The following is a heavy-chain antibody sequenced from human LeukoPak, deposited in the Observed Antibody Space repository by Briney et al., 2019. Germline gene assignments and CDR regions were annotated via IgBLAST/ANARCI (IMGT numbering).Heavy chain of an antibody. J-gene: IGHJ5*02. V-gene: IGHV4-59*12. D-gene: IGHD3-10*01. CDR3: ARAPIYFTMVRGVIQKNNWFDP. Sequence: SETLSLTCTVSGGSISSYYWSWIRQPPGKGLEWIGNIYYSGSTNYNPSLKSRVTISVDTSKNQFSLKLSSVTAADTAVYYCARAPIYFTMVRGVIQKNNWFDPWGQGTLVTVSS. CDR2: IYYSGST. CDR1: GGSISSYY.